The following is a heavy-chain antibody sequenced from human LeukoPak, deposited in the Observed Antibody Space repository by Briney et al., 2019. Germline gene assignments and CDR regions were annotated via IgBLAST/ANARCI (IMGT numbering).Heavy chain of an antibody. D-gene: IGHD3-10*01. Sequence: ASVKVSCKASGYTFTSYGISWVRQAPGQGLEWMGWISAYNGNTNYAQKLQGRVTMTTDTSTSTAYMELRSLRSDDTAVYYCARPYGSGSYFGYFDYWGQGTLVTVSS. CDR3: ARPYGSGSYFGYFDY. CDR2: ISAYNGNT. J-gene: IGHJ4*02. CDR1: GYTFTSYG. V-gene: IGHV1-18*04.